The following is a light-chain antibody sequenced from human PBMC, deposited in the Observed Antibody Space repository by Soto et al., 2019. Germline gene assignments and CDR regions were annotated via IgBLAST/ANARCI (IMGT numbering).Light chain of an antibody. CDR2: DVN. J-gene: IGLJ1*01. Sequence: QYVLTQPASVSGSPGQSITISCTGTSSDIGAFTFVSWYQQHPGKVPKLMIFDVNRRPSGVSDRFSGSKSGNTASLTISGLQAEDEGDYYCSSYTTSSTHVFGSGTKLTVL. CDR3: SSYTTSSTHV. CDR1: SSDIGAFTF. V-gene: IGLV2-14*03.